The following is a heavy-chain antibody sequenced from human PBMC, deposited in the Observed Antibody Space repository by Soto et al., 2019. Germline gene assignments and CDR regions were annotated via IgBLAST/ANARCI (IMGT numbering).Heavy chain of an antibody. D-gene: IGHD6-13*01. Sequence: GASVKVSCKASGYTFTGYYMHWVRQAPEQGLEWMGWINPNSGGTNYAQKFQGWVTMTRDTSISTAYMELSRLRSDDTAVYYCARDPISTGYSSIQDAFDIWGQGTMVTVSS. CDR3: ARDPISTGYSSIQDAFDI. CDR2: INPNSGGT. J-gene: IGHJ3*02. CDR1: GYTFTGYY. V-gene: IGHV1-2*04.